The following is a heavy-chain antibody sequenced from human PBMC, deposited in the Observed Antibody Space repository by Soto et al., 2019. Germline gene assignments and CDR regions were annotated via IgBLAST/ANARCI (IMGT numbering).Heavy chain of an antibody. D-gene: IGHD3-3*01. Sequence: SETLSLTCTVSGGSISSSSYYWGWIRQPPGKGLEWIGSIYYSGSTYYNPSLKSRVTISVDTSKNQFSLKLSSVTAADTAVYYCARRYSRRYDFWSGYFEGSRWFDPWGQGALVTVSS. CDR1: GGSISSSSYY. CDR2: IYYSGST. CDR3: ARRYSRRYDFWSGYFEGSRWFDP. V-gene: IGHV4-39*01. J-gene: IGHJ5*02.